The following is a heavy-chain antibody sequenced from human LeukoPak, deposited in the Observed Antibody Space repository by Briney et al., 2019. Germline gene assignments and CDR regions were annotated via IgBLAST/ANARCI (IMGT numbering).Heavy chain of an antibody. Sequence: SETLSLTCTVSGGSISSGGYYWSWIRQHPGKGLEWIGYIYYRGSTYYNPSLKSRVTISVDTSKNQFSMKLSSVPAADTAVYYCARAHGFATGFDYWGQGTLVTVSS. V-gene: IGHV4-31*03. CDR1: GGSISSGGYY. J-gene: IGHJ4*02. CDR2: IYYRGST. CDR3: ARAHGFATGFDY. D-gene: IGHD3-10*01.